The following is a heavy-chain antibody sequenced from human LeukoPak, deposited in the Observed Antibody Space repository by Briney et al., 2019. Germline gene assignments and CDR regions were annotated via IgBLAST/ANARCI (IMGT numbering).Heavy chain of an antibody. D-gene: IGHD3-22*01. CDR1: GYTFTSYD. V-gene: IGHV1-8*01. CDR3: ATLIVVTYAFDI. Sequence: ASVKVSCKASGYTFTSYDINWVRQATGQGLEWMGWMNPNSGNTGYAQKFQGRVTMTRNTSISTAYMELSSLRSEDTAVYYCATLIVVTYAFDIWGQGTMVTVSS. CDR2: MNPNSGNT. J-gene: IGHJ3*02.